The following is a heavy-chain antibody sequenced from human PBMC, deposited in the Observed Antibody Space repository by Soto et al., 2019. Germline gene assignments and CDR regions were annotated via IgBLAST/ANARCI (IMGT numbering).Heavy chain of an antibody. J-gene: IGHJ6*02. V-gene: IGHV1-18*01. CDR1: GYTFTSYG. Sequence: ASVKVSCKASGYTFTSYGISWVRQAPGQGLEWMGCISVYNGNTNYAQKLQGRVTMTTDTSTSTAYMELRSLRSDDTAVYYCARDYYDTLTGYSYYYHYYGMDVWGQGTTVTVSS. CDR2: ISVYNGNT. D-gene: IGHD3-9*01. CDR3: ARDYYDTLTGYSYYYHYYGMDV.